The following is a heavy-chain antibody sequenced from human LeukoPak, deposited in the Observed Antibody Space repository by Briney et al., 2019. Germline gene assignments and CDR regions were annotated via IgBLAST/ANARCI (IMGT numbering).Heavy chain of an antibody. Sequence: GESLRLSCAASGFTFSSYSMNWVRQAPGKGLEWVSAISGSGGSTYYADSVRGRFTISRDNSKNTLYLQMNSLRAEDTAVYYCAKDKDYGDYVRWFDPWGQGTLVTVSS. V-gene: IGHV3-23*01. CDR3: AKDKDYGDYVRWFDP. CDR2: ISGSGGST. D-gene: IGHD4-17*01. CDR1: GFTFSSYS. J-gene: IGHJ5*02.